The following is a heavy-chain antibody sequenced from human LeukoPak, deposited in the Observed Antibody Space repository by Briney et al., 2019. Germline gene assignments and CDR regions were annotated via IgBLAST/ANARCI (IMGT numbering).Heavy chain of an antibody. CDR2: IYYSGST. Sequence: PSETLSLTCIVSGGSISSHYWSWIRQPPGKGLEYIGNIYYSGSTNYNPSLKSRVTISIDTSKNQFSLKLSSVTAADTAVYYCARGPGMATIKDWGQGTLVTVSS. D-gene: IGHD5-24*01. J-gene: IGHJ4*02. CDR1: GGSISSHY. V-gene: IGHV4-59*11. CDR3: ARGPGMATIKD.